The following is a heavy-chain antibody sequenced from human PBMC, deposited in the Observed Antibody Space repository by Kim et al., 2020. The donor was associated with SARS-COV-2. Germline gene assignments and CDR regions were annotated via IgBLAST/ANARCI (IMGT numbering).Heavy chain of an antibody. Sequence: SETLSLTCTVSGGSISSGGYYWSWIRQHPGKGLEWIGYIYYSGSTYYNPSLKSRVTISVDTSKNQFSLKLSSVTVADTAVYYCARAYESYYYYGMDVWGQGTTVTVSS. V-gene: IGHV4-31*03. D-gene: IGHD3-3*01. CDR2: IYYSGST. CDR3: ARAYESYYYYGMDV. CDR1: GGSISSGGYY. J-gene: IGHJ6*02.